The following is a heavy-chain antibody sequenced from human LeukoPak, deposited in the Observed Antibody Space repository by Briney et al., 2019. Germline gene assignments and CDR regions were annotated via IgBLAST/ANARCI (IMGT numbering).Heavy chain of an antibody. CDR1: GYSFTSYC. D-gene: IGHD5-12*01. CDR2: IYPGDADT. V-gene: IGHV5-51*01. CDR3: ARQTIVATLIAGMDV. Sequence: GESLKISCKGSGYSFTSYCIGWVRQMPGKGLGWMGIIYPGDADTRYSPSFQGQVPISADKSISTAYLQWSSLKASDTAMYYCARQTIVATLIAGMDVWGQGTTVTVSS. J-gene: IGHJ6*02.